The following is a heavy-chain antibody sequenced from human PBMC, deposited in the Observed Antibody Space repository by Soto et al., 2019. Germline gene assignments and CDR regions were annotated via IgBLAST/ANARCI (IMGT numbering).Heavy chain of an antibody. J-gene: IGHJ4*02. V-gene: IGHV1-69*08. Sequence: QVHLVQAGAEVKKPGSSVKVSCKASGGTFSPYTINWVLQAPGQGLEWMGRLIPFLGVSNHAQKFQDRVTITADRSTSTAYLEFRSLRSEDTAVYYCTREWDIRVSTLEFGGHWGQGTLVTLSS. CDR2: LIPFLGVS. D-gene: IGHD3-3*01. CDR1: GGTFSPYT. CDR3: TREWDIRVSTLEFGGH.